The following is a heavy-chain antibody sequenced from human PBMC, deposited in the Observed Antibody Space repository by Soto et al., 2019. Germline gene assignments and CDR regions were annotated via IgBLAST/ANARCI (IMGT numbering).Heavy chain of an antibody. D-gene: IGHD2-21*01. CDR3: ARVLGTVVVLTPDTLDI. CDR1: GYTYTNSY. CDR2: INPDIGVT. J-gene: IGHJ3*02. V-gene: IGHV1-46*03. Sequence: AQVSSRAAGYTYTNSYINWGLRVPGQELEWMGVINPDIGVTNYAQKFEGRVTMTRDPSTSTVSREVSSLRSEDTAVYFCARVLGTVVVLTPDTLDIWGQGTVVTVSS.